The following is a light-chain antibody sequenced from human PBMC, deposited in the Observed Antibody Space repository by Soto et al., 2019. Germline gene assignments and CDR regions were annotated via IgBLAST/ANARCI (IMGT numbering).Light chain of an antibody. CDR1: QTIDSW. Sequence: DIQMTQSPSTLSESVGDRVTITCRASQTIDSWLAWYQQRPGKPPKLLIYKASTLASGVPSRFSGSGSGTEFTLTINSLQPNDFATYYCQQHHIYSGTFGKGTKEELK. CDR3: QQHHIYSGT. J-gene: IGKJ1*01. CDR2: KAS. V-gene: IGKV1-5*03.